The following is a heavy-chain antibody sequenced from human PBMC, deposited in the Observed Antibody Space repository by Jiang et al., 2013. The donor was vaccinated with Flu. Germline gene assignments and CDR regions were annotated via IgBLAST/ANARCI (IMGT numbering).Heavy chain of an antibody. CDR1: GGSISSGSYY. V-gene: IGHV4-61*02. CDR3: ARSYRGNSYCTNGVCSNWFDP. CDR2: IYTSGST. Sequence: GLVKPSQTLSLTCTVSGGSISSGSYYWSWIRQPAGKGLEWIGRIYTSGSTNYNPSLKSRVTISVDTSKNQFSLKLSSVTAADTAVYYCARSYRGNSYCTNGVCSNWFDPWGQGTLVTVSS. J-gene: IGHJ5*02. D-gene: IGHD2-8*01.